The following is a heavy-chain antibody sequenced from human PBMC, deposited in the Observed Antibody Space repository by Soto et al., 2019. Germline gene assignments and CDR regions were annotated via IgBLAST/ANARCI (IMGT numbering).Heavy chain of an antibody. CDR2: ISSDGSNK. CDR3: ARVAIFGVVATYGMDV. Sequence: QVQLVESGGGVVQPGRSLRLSCAASGFTFSSYAMHWVRQAPGKGLECVAVISSDGSNKSYADSVKGRFTISRDNSKNTLYLQMNSLRAEDTDVYYWARVAIFGVVATYGMDVWGQGTTVTVSS. V-gene: IGHV3-30-3*01. J-gene: IGHJ6*02. CDR1: GFTFSSYA. D-gene: IGHD3-3*01.